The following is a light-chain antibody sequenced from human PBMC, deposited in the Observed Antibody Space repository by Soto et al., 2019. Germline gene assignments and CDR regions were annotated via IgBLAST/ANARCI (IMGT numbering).Light chain of an antibody. CDR2: EXX. CDR1: SSDGGGYNY. Sequence: QSVLTQPPSVSAAPGQKVTISCSGTSSDGGGYNYVSWYQQHPGKAPKLMIYEXXXRPSGVSFRLSGSKSGNTASLTISGLQAEDEADYYCSSDTSSTTYVFGTGTKVTVL. CDR3: SSDTSSTTYV. J-gene: IGLJ1*01. V-gene: IGLV2-14*01.